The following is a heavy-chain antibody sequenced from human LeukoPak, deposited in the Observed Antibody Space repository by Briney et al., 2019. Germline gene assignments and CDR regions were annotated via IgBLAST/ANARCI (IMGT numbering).Heavy chain of an antibody. D-gene: IGHD3-3*01. J-gene: IGHJ4*02. CDR3: ARDTGKSGYPDY. CDR1: GGSISSYY. V-gene: IGHV4-4*07. Sequence: PSETLSLTCTVSGGSISSYYWSWIRQPAGEAPEWIGRIYSSGIINYNPSLKSRVTMSLDNSKNQLSLKLSYVTAADTAVYYCARDTGKSGYPDYWGQGTLVTVSS. CDR2: IYSSGII.